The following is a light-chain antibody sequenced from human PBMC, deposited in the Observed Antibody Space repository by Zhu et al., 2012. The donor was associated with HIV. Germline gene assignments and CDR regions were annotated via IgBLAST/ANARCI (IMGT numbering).Light chain of an antibody. V-gene: IGKV3D-15*03. CDR2: DAS. J-gene: IGKJ4*01. Sequence: EIVLTQSPATLSLSPGERATLSCRASQSVSNYLAWYQQKPGQTPRLLIYDASIRATGIPARFSGSGSGTEFTLTISILQSEDFAVYYCQQYNNWPPLTFGGGTKVEIK. CDR1: QSVSNY. CDR3: QQYNNWPPLT.